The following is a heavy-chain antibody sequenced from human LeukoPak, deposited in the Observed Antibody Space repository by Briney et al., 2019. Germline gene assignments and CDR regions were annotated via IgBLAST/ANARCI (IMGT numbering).Heavy chain of an antibody. CDR1: GGTFSKYA. CDR2: IIPFLDTS. J-gene: IGHJ5*02. V-gene: IGHV1-69*05. Sequence: SVKVSFKASGGTFSKYALSWVRQAPGQGLEWMGAIIPFLDTSNYPPKFQDRVTITTDESTSTAYMDLSSLRSDDTAVYYCARAQAGNYDWPLDLWGQGTLVTVSS. CDR3: ARAQAGNYDWPLDL. D-gene: IGHD5-12*01.